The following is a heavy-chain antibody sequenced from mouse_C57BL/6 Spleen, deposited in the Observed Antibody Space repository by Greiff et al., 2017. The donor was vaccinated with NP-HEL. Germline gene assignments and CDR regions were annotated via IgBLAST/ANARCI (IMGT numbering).Heavy chain of an antibody. CDR2: INPNNGGT. CDR3: ARKGIYYYGSSSYWYFDV. Sequence: EVQLQQSGPELVKPGASVKISCKASGYTFTDYYMNWVKQSHGKSLEWIGDINPNNGGTSYNQKFKGKATLTVDKSSSTAYMELRSLTSEDSAVYYCARKGIYYYGSSSYWYFDVWGTGTTVTVSS. CDR1: GYTFTDYY. J-gene: IGHJ1*03. D-gene: IGHD1-1*01. V-gene: IGHV1-26*01.